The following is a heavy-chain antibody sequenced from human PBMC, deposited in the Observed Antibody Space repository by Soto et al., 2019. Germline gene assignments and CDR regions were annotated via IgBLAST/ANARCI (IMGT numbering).Heavy chain of an antibody. CDR1: GFTFSSYA. V-gene: IGHV3-23*01. J-gene: IGHJ4*02. D-gene: IGHD2-8*01. CDR2: ISGSGGST. Sequence: EVQLLESGGGLVQPGGSLRLSCAASGFTFSSYAMSWVRQAPGKGLEWVSAISGSGGSTYYADSVKGRFTISRDNSKNTLYLQMNSLRAEDTAVYYCAKDHLVGWGDIVLMVYAIDYWGQGTLVTVSS. CDR3: AKDHLVGWGDIVLMVYAIDY.